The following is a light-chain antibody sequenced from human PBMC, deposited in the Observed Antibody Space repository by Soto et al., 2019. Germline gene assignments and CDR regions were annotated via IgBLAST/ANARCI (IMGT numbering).Light chain of an antibody. Sequence: EIVMTQSPATLSVAPGERATLSCRASESVSGNLAWYQQKPGQAPNLLIYGASTRTTGIPARFTGSGSGKELTLTISSLQYKDLTVYYCQQYNNWNTFGHRTKLQIK. CDR2: GAS. CDR1: ESVSGN. J-gene: IGKJ2*01. CDR3: QQYNNWNT. V-gene: IGKV3-15*01.